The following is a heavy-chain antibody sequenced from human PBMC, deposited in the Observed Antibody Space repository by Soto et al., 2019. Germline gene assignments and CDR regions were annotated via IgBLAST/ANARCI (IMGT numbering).Heavy chain of an antibody. Sequence: GGSLRLSCAASGFTFSSYAMSWVRQAPGKGLEWVSAISGSGGSTYYADSVKGRFTISRDNSKNTLYLQMNSLRAEDTAVYYCAKDRVTMVRGDKYYYMDVWGKGTTVTVSS. CDR3: AKDRVTMVRGDKYYYMDV. CDR2: ISGSGGST. V-gene: IGHV3-23*01. J-gene: IGHJ6*03. D-gene: IGHD3-10*01. CDR1: GFTFSSYA.